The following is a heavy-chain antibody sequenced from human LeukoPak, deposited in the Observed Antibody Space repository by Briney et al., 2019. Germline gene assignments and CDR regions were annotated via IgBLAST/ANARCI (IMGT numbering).Heavy chain of an antibody. CDR3: ARGERRDTYFDY. CDR1: GGTFSSYA. V-gene: IGHV1-69*04. CDR2: IIPILGIA. Sequence: SVKVSCKASGGTFSSYAISWVRQAPGQGLEWMGRIIPILGIANYAQKFQGRVTITADKSTSTAYMELSSLRSEDTAVYYCARGERRDTYFDYWGQGTLVTVSS. D-gene: IGHD1-1*01. J-gene: IGHJ4*02.